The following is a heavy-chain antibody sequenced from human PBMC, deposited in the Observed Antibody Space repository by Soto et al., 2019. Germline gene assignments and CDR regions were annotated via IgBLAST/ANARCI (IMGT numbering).Heavy chain of an antibody. D-gene: IGHD2-15*01. CDR2: ISSSSSYI. V-gene: IGHV3-21*01. Sequence: GGSLRLSCAASGFTFSSYSMNWVRQAPGKGLEWVSSISSSSSYIYYADSVKGRFTISRDNAKNSLYLQMNSLRAEDTAVYYCARVYPKDALALQNDYWGQGTLVTVSS. CDR3: ARVYPKDALALQNDY. J-gene: IGHJ4*02. CDR1: GFTFSSYS.